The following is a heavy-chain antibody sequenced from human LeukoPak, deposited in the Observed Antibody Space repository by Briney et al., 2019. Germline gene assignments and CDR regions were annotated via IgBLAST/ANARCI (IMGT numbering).Heavy chain of an antibody. CDR2: INPSGGST. D-gene: IGHD3-22*01. Sequence: ASVKVSCMASGYTFTRYYMHWVRQAPGQELEWMGIINPSGGSTSYAQKFQGRVTMTRDTSTSTVYMELSSLRSDDTAVYYCARDEGAHYDSSGDSFDYWGQGTLVTASS. CDR3: ARDEGAHYDSSGDSFDY. V-gene: IGHV1-46*01. CDR1: GYTFTRYY. J-gene: IGHJ4*02.